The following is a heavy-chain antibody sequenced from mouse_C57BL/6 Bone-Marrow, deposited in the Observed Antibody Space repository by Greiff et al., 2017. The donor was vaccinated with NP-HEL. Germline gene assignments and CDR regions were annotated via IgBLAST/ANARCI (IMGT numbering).Heavy chain of an antibody. CDR3: ASRSSLRFDY. Sequence: QVQLQQSGAELVKPGASVKLSCKASGYTFTSYWMHWVKQRPGQGLEWIGMIHPNSGSTNYNEKFKSKATLTVDKSSSTAYMQLRTLTSEDSAVYYCASRSSLRFDYWGQGTTVTVSS. CDR1: GYTFTSYW. D-gene: IGHD1-1*01. V-gene: IGHV1-64*01. CDR2: IHPNSGST. J-gene: IGHJ2*01.